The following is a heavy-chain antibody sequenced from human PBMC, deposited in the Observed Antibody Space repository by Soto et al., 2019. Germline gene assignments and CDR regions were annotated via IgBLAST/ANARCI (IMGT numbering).Heavy chain of an antibody. Sequence: QVQLVQSGAEVKKPGASVKVSCKASGYTFTSYGISWVRQAPGQGLEWMGWISASNGNTNYAQKLQGTVTMTTDTSTSTAWMELRSLRSDDTAVYYCARDRSTSNMLVVATPYYFDYWGQGPLVTVSA. D-gene: IGHD3-22*01. CDR2: ISASNGNT. CDR1: GYTFTSYG. V-gene: IGHV1-18*01. J-gene: IGHJ4*02. CDR3: ARDRSTSNMLVVATPYYFDY.